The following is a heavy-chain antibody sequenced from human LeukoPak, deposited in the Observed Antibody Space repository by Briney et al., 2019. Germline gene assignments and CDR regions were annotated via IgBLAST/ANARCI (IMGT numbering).Heavy chain of an antibody. J-gene: IGHJ4*02. CDR1: VDSLSSGDHY. D-gene: IGHD2/OR15-2a*01. CDR2: IHYSGST. CDR3: SRAAADTNSWYYFDY. V-gene: IGHV4-30-4*01. Sequence: PSQTLSLTCTVSVDSLSSGDHYWRWIRQPPGKGLEWIGYIHYSGSTYYNPSVKSRVIISVAMSKNQCSLSLDTLTAADSAIHCSRAAADTNSWYYFDYWGQGTLVTVSS.